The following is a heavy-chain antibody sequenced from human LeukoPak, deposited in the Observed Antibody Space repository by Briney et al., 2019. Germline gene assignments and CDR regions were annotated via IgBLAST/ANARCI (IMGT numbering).Heavy chain of an antibody. CDR3: ARDPRGYGSMGEIDYYYGMDV. V-gene: IGHV3-30*04. CDR2: ISYDGSNK. D-gene: IGHD5-18*01. J-gene: IGHJ6*02. CDR1: GFTFSSYA. Sequence: GGSLRLSCAASGFTFSSYAMHWVRQAPGKGLEWVAVISYDGSNKYYADSVKGRFTISRDNPKNTLYLQMNSLRAEDTAVYYCARDPRGYGSMGEIDYYYGMDVWGQGTTVTVSS.